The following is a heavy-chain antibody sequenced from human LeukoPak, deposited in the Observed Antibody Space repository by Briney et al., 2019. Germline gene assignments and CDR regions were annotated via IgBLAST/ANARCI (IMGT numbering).Heavy chain of an antibody. D-gene: IGHD2-2*01. Sequence: SETLSLTCTVSGGSISSYYWSWIRQPPGKGLEWIGYIYYSGSTNYNPSLKSRVTISVDTSKNQFSLKLSSVTAADTAVYYCARMPYCSSTSCYFRFDPWGQGTLVTVSS. CDR2: IYYSGST. CDR3: ARMPYCSSTSCYFRFDP. CDR1: GGSISSYY. J-gene: IGHJ5*02. V-gene: IGHV4-59*01.